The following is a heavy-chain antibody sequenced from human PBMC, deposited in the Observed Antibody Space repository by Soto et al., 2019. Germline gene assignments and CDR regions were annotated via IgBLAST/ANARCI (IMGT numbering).Heavy chain of an antibody. CDR1: GYTFSTYY. Sequence: ASVKVSCKASGYTFSTYYMHWVRQAPGQGYEWMGIINPSGGSTTYAQKFQGRVTMTRDTSTTTVYMELISLKSEDTAVYYCARYDYNGYYFDYWGQ. D-gene: IGHD4-4*01. CDR3: ARYDYNGYYFDY. J-gene: IGHJ4*01. V-gene: IGHV1-46*01. CDR2: INPSGGST.